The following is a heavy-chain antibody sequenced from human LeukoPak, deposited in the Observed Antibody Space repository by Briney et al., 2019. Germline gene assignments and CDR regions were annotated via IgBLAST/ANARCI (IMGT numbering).Heavy chain of an antibody. Sequence: SETLSLTCTVSGGSISSSSYYWGWIRQPPGKGLEWIGSIYYSGSTYYNPSLKSRVTISVDTSKNQFSLKLSSVTAADTAVYYCAREIPLSGSYSDYWGQGTLVTVSS. CDR1: GGSISSSSYY. CDR2: IYYSGST. CDR3: AREIPLSGSYSDY. D-gene: IGHD3-10*01. J-gene: IGHJ4*02. V-gene: IGHV4-39*07.